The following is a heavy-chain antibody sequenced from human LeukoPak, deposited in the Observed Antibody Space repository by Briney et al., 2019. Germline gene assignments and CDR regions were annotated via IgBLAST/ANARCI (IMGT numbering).Heavy chain of an antibody. D-gene: IGHD3-3*01. Sequence: GGSLRLSCAASGFTFSSYWMSWIRQAPGKGLEWVANIKQDGSEKYYVDSVKGRFTISRDNAKNSLYLQMNSLRAEDTAVYYCARDNSVKLLYDFWSGYYTPNYYFDYWGQGTLVTVSS. CDR3: ARDNSVKLLYDFWSGYYTPNYYFDY. V-gene: IGHV3-7*01. CDR1: GFTFSSYW. J-gene: IGHJ4*02. CDR2: IKQDGSEK.